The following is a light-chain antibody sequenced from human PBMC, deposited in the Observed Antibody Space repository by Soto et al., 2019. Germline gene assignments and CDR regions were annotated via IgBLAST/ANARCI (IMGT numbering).Light chain of an antibody. CDR2: GAS. CDR3: QRYNNWPPWT. CDR1: QSVSSN. Sequence: EIVMTQSPATLSLSPGERATLSCRASQSVSSNLAWYQQNPGQAPRLLIYGASTRATGIPARFSGSGSGTEFTLNISSLQSEDFAVYYCQRYNNWPPWTFGQGTKVEIK. J-gene: IGKJ1*01. V-gene: IGKV3-15*01.